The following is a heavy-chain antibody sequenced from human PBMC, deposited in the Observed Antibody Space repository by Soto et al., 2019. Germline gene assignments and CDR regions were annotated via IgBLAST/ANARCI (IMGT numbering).Heavy chain of an antibody. Sequence: SETLSLTCSVSGDSIRSLGYSWDWIRQAQGRGLEWIGYVYPSGATNYTPSFRGRLTLSIDRSKNQFTLKLTSVTAADTAVYYCARGNGSKVLDHWGQGTRVTVSS. CDR1: GDSIRSLGYS. V-gene: IGHV4-30-2*01. CDR2: VYPSGAT. D-gene: IGHD6-13*01. J-gene: IGHJ4*02. CDR3: ARGNGSKVLDH.